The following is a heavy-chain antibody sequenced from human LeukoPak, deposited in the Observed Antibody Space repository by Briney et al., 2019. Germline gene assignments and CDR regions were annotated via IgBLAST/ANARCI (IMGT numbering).Heavy chain of an antibody. CDR3: GKPGPLRRVGYSSSWYSY. D-gene: IGHD6-13*01. CDR1: GFTFSSYA. V-gene: IGHV3-23*01. J-gene: IGHJ4*02. Sequence: GGSLRLSCAASGFTFSSYAMSWVRHAPGNWLELVSAIIGSGRSTYYAASVKGRFTISRDNSKNTLYLQMISLRAEDTARYYRGKPGPLRRVGYSSSWYSYWGKGTLVSVS. CDR2: IIGSGRST.